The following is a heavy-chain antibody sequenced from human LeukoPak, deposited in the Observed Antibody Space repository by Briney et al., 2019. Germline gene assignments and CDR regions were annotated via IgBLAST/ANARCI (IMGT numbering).Heavy chain of an antibody. CDR1: GFTFSSYG. V-gene: IGHV3-30*18. J-gene: IGHJ6*02. Sequence: PGGSLRLSCAASGFTFSSYGMHWVRQAPGKGLEWVAVISYDGSNKYYADSVKGRFTISRDNSKNTLYLQMNSLRAEDTAVYYCAKDQREKYYYDSSGCLDVWAKGPRSPSP. D-gene: IGHD3-22*01. CDR3: AKDQREKYYYDSSGCLDV. CDR2: ISYDGSNK.